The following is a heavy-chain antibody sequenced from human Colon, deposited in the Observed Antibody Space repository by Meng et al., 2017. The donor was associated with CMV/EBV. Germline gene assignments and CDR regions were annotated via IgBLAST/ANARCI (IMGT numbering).Heavy chain of an antibody. J-gene: IGHJ4*02. D-gene: IGHD1-14*01. CDR2: IYGSGSPK. Sequence: GESLKISCSASGFTFSSFSINWVRQAPGEGLEWVSIIYGSGSPKVYAASVQGRFTISRDNSRSMVFLQMNDLRADDLGIYYCVKDRTPDGLFEFDVWGQGTPVTVSS. CDR3: VKDRTPDGLFEFDV. CDR1: GFTFSSFS. V-gene: IGHV3-23*03.